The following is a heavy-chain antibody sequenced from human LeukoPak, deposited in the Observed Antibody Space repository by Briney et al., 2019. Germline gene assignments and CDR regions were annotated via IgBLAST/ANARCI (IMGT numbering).Heavy chain of an antibody. CDR1: GFTFSSYA. Sequence: PGGSLRVSCAASGFTFSSYAMSWVRQAPGKGLEWVTAISGSGGSIYYAASVKGRFTISRDNSNNTLYLQMNSLRAENTAVYYCAKDRFFTMVRGIDYWSQGTLVTVSS. CDR3: AKDRFFTMVRGIDY. V-gene: IGHV3-23*01. J-gene: IGHJ4*02. CDR2: ISGSGGSI. D-gene: IGHD3-10*01.